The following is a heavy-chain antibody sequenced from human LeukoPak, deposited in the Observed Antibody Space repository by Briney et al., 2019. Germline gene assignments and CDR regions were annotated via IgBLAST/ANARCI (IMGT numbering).Heavy chain of an antibody. J-gene: IGHJ4*02. CDR3: TRVVEYYDILTGSPKGDNYFDS. CDR1: GDSVSSNRAA. CDR2: TYYRSKWHS. Sequence: SQTLSLTCAISGDSVSSNRAAWNWIRQSPSRGLEWLGRTYYRSKWHSDYAVSVKARITIIPDTSKNHFSLHMDSVTPEDTAVYFCTRVVEYYDILTGSPKGDNYFDSWGQGTLVTVSS. V-gene: IGHV6-1*01. D-gene: IGHD3-9*01.